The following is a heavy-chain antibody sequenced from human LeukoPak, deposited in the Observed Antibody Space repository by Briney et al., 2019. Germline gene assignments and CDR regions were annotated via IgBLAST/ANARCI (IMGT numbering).Heavy chain of an antibody. V-gene: IGHV3-21*05. D-gene: IGHD3-10*01. Sequence: GGSLRLSCAASGFTFSSYWMHWVRQAPGKGLEWVSYISSSSYTNYADSVKGRFTISRDNAKNSLYLQMNSLRAEDTAVYYCARDYNDAFDIWGQGTMVTVSS. J-gene: IGHJ3*02. CDR3: ARDYNDAFDI. CDR2: ISSSSYT. CDR1: GFTFSSYW.